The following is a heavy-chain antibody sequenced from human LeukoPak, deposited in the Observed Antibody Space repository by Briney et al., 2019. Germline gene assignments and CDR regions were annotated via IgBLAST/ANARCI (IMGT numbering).Heavy chain of an antibody. CDR2: IYHSGST. CDR3: ARVPLYCSSTSCYVSPLMD. J-gene: IGHJ4*02. CDR1: GGSISSYY. V-gene: IGHV4-4*02. Sequence: SETLSLTCTVSGGSISSYYWSWVRQPPGKGLEWIGEIYHSGSTNYNPSLKSRVTISVDKSKNQFSLKLSSVTAADTAVYYCARVPLYCSSTSCYVSPLMDWGQGTLVTVSS. D-gene: IGHD2-2*01.